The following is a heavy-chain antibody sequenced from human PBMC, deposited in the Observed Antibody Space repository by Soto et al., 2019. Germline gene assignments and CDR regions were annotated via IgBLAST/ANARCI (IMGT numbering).Heavy chain of an antibody. J-gene: IGHJ5*02. CDR3: ARGVVGATLVWFDP. V-gene: IGHV1-69*12. CDR2: IIPIFGTA. CDR1: GGTFSSYA. Sequence: QVQLVQSGAEVKKPGSSVKVPCKASGGTFSSYAISWVRQAPGQGLEWMGGIIPIFGTANYAQKFQGRVTITADESTSTAYMELSSLRSEDTAVYYCARGVVGATLVWFDPWGQGTLVTVSS. D-gene: IGHD1-26*01.